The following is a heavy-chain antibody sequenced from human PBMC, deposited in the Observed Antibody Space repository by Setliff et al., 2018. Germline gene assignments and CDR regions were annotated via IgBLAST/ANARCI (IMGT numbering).Heavy chain of an antibody. V-gene: IGHV3-23*03. CDR1: GFTFSSEA. CDR3: AKCSSWHGHYPHFNY. J-gene: IGHJ4*02. D-gene: IGHD6-13*01. CDR2: ISSDGGSI. Sequence: PGGSLRLSCAASGFTFSSEAMTWVRQAPGWGLEWVSIISSDGGSIYYADSVKGRFTISRDNSNNTLYLQMSSLRAEDTAVYYCAKCSSWHGHYPHFNYWGQGTLVTVSS.